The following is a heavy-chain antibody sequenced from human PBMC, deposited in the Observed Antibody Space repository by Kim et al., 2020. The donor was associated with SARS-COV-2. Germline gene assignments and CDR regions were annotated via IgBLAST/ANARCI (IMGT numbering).Heavy chain of an antibody. V-gene: IGHV3-23*01. CDR2: LSDIGTST. D-gene: IGHD6-19*01. Sequence: GGSLRLSCAGSGFSFDTYSLSWVRRAPGKGLEWVASLSDIGTSTHSADSVKGRFTISRDNSKNTLYLQMNNLRAEDTAVYYCAKAAPTGWTIRIIYFDFWGQGTLVTVSS. J-gene: IGHJ4*02. CDR1: GFSFDTYS. CDR3: AKAAPTGWTIRIIYFDF.